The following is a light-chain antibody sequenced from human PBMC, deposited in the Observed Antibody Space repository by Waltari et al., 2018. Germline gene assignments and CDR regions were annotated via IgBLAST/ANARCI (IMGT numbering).Light chain of an antibody. CDR2: DVS. CDR1: RRDIGANYAF. CDR3: CSYAGSHVL. Sequence: QSALTQPRSVSGSPGQSVTISCTGTRRDIGANYAFVSWYQQHPGKAPKPVIYDVSVRPLGVPGRFSGSKSGNTASLTISGLQSEDEAEYYCCSYAGSHVLLGGGTKLTVL. J-gene: IGLJ2*01. V-gene: IGLV2-11*01.